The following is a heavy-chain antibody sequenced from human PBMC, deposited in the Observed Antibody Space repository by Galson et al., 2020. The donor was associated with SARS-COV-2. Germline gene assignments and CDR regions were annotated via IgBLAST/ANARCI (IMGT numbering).Heavy chain of an antibody. CDR3: VKTTSHSGSYQFDY. CDR1: GFTFDDFA. Sequence: SLKISCAASGFTFDDFAMHWVRQRPGKGLEWVSGITWNSGIKAYADSVKGRFIVSRDNAKNSLDLQMNSLRPEDTALYYCVKTTSHSGSYQFDYWGQGTLVTVSS. CDR2: ITWNSGIK. V-gene: IGHV3-9*01. D-gene: IGHD1-26*01. J-gene: IGHJ4*02.